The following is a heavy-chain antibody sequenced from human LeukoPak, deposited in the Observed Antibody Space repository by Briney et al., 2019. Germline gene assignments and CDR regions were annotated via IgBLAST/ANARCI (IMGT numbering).Heavy chain of an antibody. CDR3: AKGLDRHIVVVTATDY. J-gene: IGHJ4*02. Sequence: GRSLRLSCAASGFTFDDYAMHWVRQAPGKGLEWVSLISWDGGSTYYADSVKGRFTISRDNSKNSLYLRMNSLRTEDTALYYCAKGLDRHIVVVTATDYWGQGTLVTVSS. CDR1: GFTFDDYA. CDR2: ISWDGGST. D-gene: IGHD2-21*02. V-gene: IGHV3-43*01.